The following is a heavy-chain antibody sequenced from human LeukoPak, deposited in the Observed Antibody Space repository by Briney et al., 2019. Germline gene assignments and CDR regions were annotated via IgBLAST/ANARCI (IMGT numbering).Heavy chain of an antibody. D-gene: IGHD3-3*01. J-gene: IGHJ4*02. V-gene: IGHV4-61*08. CDR1: GGSGTNDGYY. CDR3: ARRPVVSRAGDFFFDY. Sequence: SETLPLTCSVSGGSGTNDGYYWSWIRQSPGRGLEWIGFVYYSGVTNTNPSLESRVAMSRDTSNNQFSLRLSSVTAADTAVYFCARRPVVSRAGDFFFDYWSQGIQVTVSP. CDR2: VYYSGVT.